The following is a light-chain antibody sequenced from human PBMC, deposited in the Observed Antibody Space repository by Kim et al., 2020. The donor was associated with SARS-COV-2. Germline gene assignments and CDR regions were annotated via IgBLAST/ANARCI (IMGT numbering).Light chain of an antibody. CDR2: STN. CDR1: TGAVTSGHW. CDR3: LLFYGTSRVL. Sequence: GGTVTLPCASSTGAVTSGHWPNWFQQRPGQAPRSLIYSTNNKHSWTPARFSGSLLGGKAALTLSGVQPEDEADYYCLLFYGTSRVLFGGGTQLTVL. J-gene: IGLJ2*01. V-gene: IGLV7-43*01.